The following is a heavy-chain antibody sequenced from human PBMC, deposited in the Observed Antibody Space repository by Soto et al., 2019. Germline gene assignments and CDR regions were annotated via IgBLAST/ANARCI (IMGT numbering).Heavy chain of an antibody. D-gene: IGHD6-13*01. Sequence: QNTLKESGTVLVKPTETLTLTCTVSGFSLSNAGMGVSWIRQPPGKALEWLAHIFSNDEKSYRTSLKRRLTISKDTSKSQVVLTMTNMDPVDTATFYCARYLPYSSNFFDCWGQGTLVTVSS. V-gene: IGHV2-26*01. CDR2: IFSNDEK. J-gene: IGHJ4*02. CDR3: ARYLPYSSNFFDC. CDR1: GFSLSNAGMG.